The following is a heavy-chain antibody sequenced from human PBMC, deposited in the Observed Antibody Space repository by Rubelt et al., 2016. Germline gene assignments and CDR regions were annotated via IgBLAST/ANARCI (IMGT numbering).Heavy chain of an antibody. CDR2: ISAYIGNT. CDR3: ARRDGYNWDDAFDI. J-gene: IGHJ3*02. Sequence: QVQLVQSGAEVKKPGASVKVSCKASGYTFTSYYMHWVRQAPGQALEWMGRISAYIGNTNYAQKLQGRVTMTPDTSTSTAYMELRSLRSDDTAVYYCARRDGYNWDDAFDIWGQGTMVTVSS. V-gene: IGHV1-18*04. D-gene: IGHD5-24*01. CDR1: GYTFTSYY.